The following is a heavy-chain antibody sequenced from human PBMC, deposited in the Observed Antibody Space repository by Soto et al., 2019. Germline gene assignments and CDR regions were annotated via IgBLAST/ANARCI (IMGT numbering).Heavy chain of an antibody. Sequence: EVQLLESGGGLVQPGGSLRLSCVASGFTFSGYAMSWVRQAPGKGLQWVSAIRDTGGYTYYADSVKGRFTISRDNSKSTLYLQLNSLRFEDTAVYYCAKDDFTDRGNDYFDYWGPGTLVTVSS. CDR2: IRDTGGYT. CDR1: GFTFSGYA. D-gene: IGHD2-15*01. V-gene: IGHV3-23*01. J-gene: IGHJ4*02. CDR3: AKDDFTDRGNDYFDY.